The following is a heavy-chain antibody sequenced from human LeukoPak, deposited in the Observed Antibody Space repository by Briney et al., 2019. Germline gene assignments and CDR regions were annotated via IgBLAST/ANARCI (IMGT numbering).Heavy chain of an antibody. CDR1: GGSISSGGYY. V-gene: IGHV4-31*03. CDR3: ARQKLGGVTAFDY. J-gene: IGHJ4*02. D-gene: IGHD2-21*02. CDR2: IYYSGST. Sequence: PSETLSLTCSVSGGSISSGGYYWSWIRQHPGKGLEWIGYIYYSGSTYCNPSLKSRLIISVDTSKNQFSLKLSSVTAADTAAYYCARQKLGGVTAFDYWGQGTLVTVSS.